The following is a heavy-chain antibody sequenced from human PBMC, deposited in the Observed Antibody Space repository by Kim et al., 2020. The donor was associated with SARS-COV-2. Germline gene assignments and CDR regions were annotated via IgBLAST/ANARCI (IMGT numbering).Heavy chain of an antibody. CDR2: IYYSGST. J-gene: IGHJ4*02. D-gene: IGHD6-6*01. V-gene: IGHV4-39*01. Sequence: SETLSLTCTVSGGSISSSSYYWGWIRQPPGKGLEWIGSIYYSGSTYYNPSLKSRVTISVDTSKNQFSLKLSSVTAADTAVYYCASAGSSSAGVFDYWGQGTLVTVSS. CDR3: ASAGSSSAGVFDY. CDR1: GGSISSSSYY.